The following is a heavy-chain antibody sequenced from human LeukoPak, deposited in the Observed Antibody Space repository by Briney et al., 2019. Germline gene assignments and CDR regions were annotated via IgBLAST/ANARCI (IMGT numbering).Heavy chain of an antibody. D-gene: IGHD3-22*01. CDR1: GGTFSSYA. Sequence: SVKVSCKASGGTFSSYAISWVRQAPGQGLEWMGRIIPILGIANYAQKFQGRVTITADKSTSTAYMELSSLRSEDTAVYYCARDYDRLQYYYYGMDDWGQGTTVTVSS. CDR3: ARDYDRLQYYYYGMDD. J-gene: IGHJ6*02. CDR2: IIPILGIA. V-gene: IGHV1-69*04.